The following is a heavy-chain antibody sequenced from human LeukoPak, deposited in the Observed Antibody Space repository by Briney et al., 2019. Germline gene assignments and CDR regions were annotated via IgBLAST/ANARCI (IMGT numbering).Heavy chain of an antibody. CDR3: ARLSYDSSGWDFDY. CDR2: IYYSGST. CDR1: GGSISSGDYY. V-gene: IGHV4-30-4*01. Sequence: PSQTLSLTSTVSGGSISSGDYYWSWIRQPPGKGLEWIGYIYYSGSTYYNPSLKSRVTISVDTSKNQFSLKLSSVTAADTAVYYCARLSYDSSGWDFDYWGQGTLVTVSS. D-gene: IGHD3-22*01. J-gene: IGHJ4*02.